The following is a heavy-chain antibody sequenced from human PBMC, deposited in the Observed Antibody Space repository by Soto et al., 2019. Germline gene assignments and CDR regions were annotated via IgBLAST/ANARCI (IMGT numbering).Heavy chain of an antibody. D-gene: IGHD3-10*01. V-gene: IGHV3-74*01. Sequence: EVQLVESGGGLVQPGGSLRLSCAVSGFTFSSFWMHWVRQAPGEGLVWVSRINTDGSSTSYADSVKGRFTISRDNAKNTLYLQMNILRVEETAMYYCAKRGVDTFGLSYWGQGTLVTVSS. CDR3: AKRGVDTFGLSY. CDR1: GFTFSSFW. CDR2: INTDGSST. J-gene: IGHJ4*02.